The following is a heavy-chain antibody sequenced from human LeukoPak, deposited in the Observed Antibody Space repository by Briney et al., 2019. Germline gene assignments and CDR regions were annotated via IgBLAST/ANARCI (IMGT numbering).Heavy chain of an antibody. Sequence: GGSLRLSCAASGFTFSIYAMSWVRQAPGKGLEWVSAISGSGGSTYYADPVKGRFTISRDNSKNTLYLQMNSLRAEDTAVYYCAKGDVEMATIDYWGQGTLVTVSS. D-gene: IGHD5-24*01. CDR2: ISGSGGST. CDR3: AKGDVEMATIDY. J-gene: IGHJ4*02. CDR1: GFTFSIYA. V-gene: IGHV3-23*01.